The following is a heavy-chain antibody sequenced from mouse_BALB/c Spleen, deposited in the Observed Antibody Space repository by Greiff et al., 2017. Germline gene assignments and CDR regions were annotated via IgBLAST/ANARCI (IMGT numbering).Heavy chain of an antibody. Sequence: VQLQQSGAELVRSGASVKLSCTASGFNIKDYYMHWVKQRPEQGLEWIGWIDPENGDTEYAPKFQGKATMTADTSSNTAYLQLSSRTSEDTAVYYCNALVWSGNYFDYWGQGTTLTVSS. CDR3: NALVWSGNYFDY. CDR1: GFNIKDYY. D-gene: IGHD2-10*02. V-gene: IGHV14-4*02. CDR2: IDPENGDT. J-gene: IGHJ2*01.